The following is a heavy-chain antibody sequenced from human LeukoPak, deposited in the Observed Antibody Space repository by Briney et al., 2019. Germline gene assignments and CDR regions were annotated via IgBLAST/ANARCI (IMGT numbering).Heavy chain of an antibody. J-gene: IGHJ5*02. Sequence: ASVKVSCKASGYTFTGYYMHWVRQAPGQGLEWMGWINPNSGGTNYAQKFQGRVTMTRDTSISTAYMELSRLRSDDTAVYYCAIPSLWYSSFLDPWGQGTLVTVSS. CDR3: AIPSLWYSSFLDP. CDR2: INPNSGGT. D-gene: IGHD6-19*01. V-gene: IGHV1-2*02. CDR1: GYTFTGYY.